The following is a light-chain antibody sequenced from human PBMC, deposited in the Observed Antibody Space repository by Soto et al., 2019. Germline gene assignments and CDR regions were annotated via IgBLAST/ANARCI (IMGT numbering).Light chain of an antibody. V-gene: IGKV1-5*03. CDR2: KAS. J-gene: IGKJ1*01. CDR1: QTSSSW. Sequence: DIQMTQSPSTLSGSVGDRVTITCRASQTSSSWLAWYQQKPGKAHQLLIYKASTLKSGVPSRFSGSGSGTEFPLTISSLQPDDVATYYCQHYNSYSEAFGQGTKVVIK. CDR3: QHYNSYSEA.